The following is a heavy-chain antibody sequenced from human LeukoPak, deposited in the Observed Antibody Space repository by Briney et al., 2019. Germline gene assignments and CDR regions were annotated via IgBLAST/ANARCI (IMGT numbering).Heavy chain of an antibody. Sequence: GASVKVSCKASGYTFTGYYMHWVRQAPGQGLEWMGWINPNSGGTNYAQKFQGRVTMTRDTSISTAYMELSRPRSDDTAVYYCARNLAVLGYDSSGLEYFQHWGQGTLVTVSS. CDR2: INPNSGGT. J-gene: IGHJ1*01. D-gene: IGHD3-22*01. CDR3: ARNLAVLGYDSSGLEYFQH. V-gene: IGHV1-2*02. CDR1: GYTFTGYY.